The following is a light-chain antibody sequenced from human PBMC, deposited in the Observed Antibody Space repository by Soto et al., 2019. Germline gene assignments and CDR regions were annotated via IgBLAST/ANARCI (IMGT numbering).Light chain of an antibody. CDR1: QSISIN. CDR2: ADS. V-gene: IGKV3D-15*01. CDR3: QQYNNWPLT. Sequence: EIVLTQSPGTLSVSPGDRVTLSCRASQSISINLAWYQQKPGQAPRLLIYADSNRATGIPARFSGSGSGTDFTLTISSLQSEDFAVYYCQQYNNWPLTFGQGTRLEIK. J-gene: IGKJ5*01.